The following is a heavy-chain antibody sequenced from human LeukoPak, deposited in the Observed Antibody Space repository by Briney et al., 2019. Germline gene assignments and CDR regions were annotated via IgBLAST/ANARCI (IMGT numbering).Heavy chain of an antibody. CDR1: GGSFNGFY. CDR3: ARGAANSREYLYYMDV. V-gene: IGHV4-34*01. CDR2: INHSRST. J-gene: IGHJ6*03. D-gene: IGHD2-2*02. Sequence: SETLSLTCAVYGGSFNGFYWSWVRQPPGKGLEWIGEINHSRSTNLSPSLSSRVTLSVDTSKNQFSLHVTSVTAADTAVYYCARGAANSREYLYYMDVWGKGVTVTVSS.